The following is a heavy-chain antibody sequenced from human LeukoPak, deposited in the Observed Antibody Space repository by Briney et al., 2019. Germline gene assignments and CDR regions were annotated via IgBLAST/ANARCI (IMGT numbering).Heavy chain of an antibody. CDR2: IYYSGST. Sequence: SETLSLTCTVSGXSISSSSYYWGWIRQPPGKGLELIGSIYYSGSTYYNPSLKSRVTISVDTSKNQFSLKLSSVTAADTAVYYCATKEFYYYDSSGAFDIWGQGTMVTVSS. V-gene: IGHV4-39*01. J-gene: IGHJ3*02. CDR1: GXSISSSSYY. CDR3: ATKEFYYYDSSGAFDI. D-gene: IGHD3-22*01.